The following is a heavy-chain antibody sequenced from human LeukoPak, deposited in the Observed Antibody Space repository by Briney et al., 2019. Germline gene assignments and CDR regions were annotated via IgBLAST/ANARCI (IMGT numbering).Heavy chain of an antibody. Sequence: GGSLRLSCAASGFTFSSYAMSWVRQAPGKELEWVSAISGSGGSTYYADSVKGRFTISRDNSKNTLYLQMNSLRAEDTAVYYYANPPFKDSPKRNFDYWGQGTLVTVSS. CDR3: ANPPFKDSPKRNFDY. V-gene: IGHV3-23*01. J-gene: IGHJ4*02. D-gene: IGHD3-22*01. CDR2: ISGSGGST. CDR1: GFTFSSYA.